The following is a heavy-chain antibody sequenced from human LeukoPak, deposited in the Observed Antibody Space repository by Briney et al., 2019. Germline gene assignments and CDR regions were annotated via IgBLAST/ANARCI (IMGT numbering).Heavy chain of an antibody. J-gene: IGHJ4*02. CDR3: ALVVDYSGSGTYLVDY. Sequence: SETLSLTCAVYGGSFNVYHWRWIRQPPGKGLEWIGEISHSGSTNYNPSLMSRVTVSVDTSKKQFSLKLTSVTAADTAVYYCALVVDYSGSGTYLVDYWGQGALVTVSS. CDR2: ISHSGST. D-gene: IGHD3-10*01. CDR1: GGSFNVYH. V-gene: IGHV4-34*01.